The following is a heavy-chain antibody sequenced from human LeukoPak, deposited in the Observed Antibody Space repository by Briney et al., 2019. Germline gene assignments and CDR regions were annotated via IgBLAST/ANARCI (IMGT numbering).Heavy chain of an antibody. D-gene: IGHD6-13*01. Sequence: ASVKVSCKASGGTFSSYAISWVRQAPGQGLEWMGWINPNSGGTNYAQKFQGRVTMTRDTSISTAYMELSRLRSDDTAVYYCAIPWGGYSSSSFDYYYYMDVWGKGTTVTVSS. CDR1: GGTFSSYA. V-gene: IGHV1-2*02. CDR2: INPNSGGT. CDR3: AIPWGGYSSSSFDYYYYMDV. J-gene: IGHJ6*03.